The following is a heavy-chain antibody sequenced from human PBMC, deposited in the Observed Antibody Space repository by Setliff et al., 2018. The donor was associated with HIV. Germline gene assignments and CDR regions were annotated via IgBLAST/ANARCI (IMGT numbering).Heavy chain of an antibody. D-gene: IGHD2-15*01. CDR3: AHSPEFYSSIV. V-gene: IGHV2-5*02. J-gene: IGHJ4*02. CDR1: GFSLSNTTMG. Sequence: ESGPTLVNPTETLTLTCTVSGFSLSNTTMGVSWIRQPPGKALEWLALIYWDDDKRYSPSLKSRLTITKDTSKNQVVLTMTNMDPVDTATYYCAHSPEFYSSIVWGQGTLVTVSS. CDR2: IYWDDDK.